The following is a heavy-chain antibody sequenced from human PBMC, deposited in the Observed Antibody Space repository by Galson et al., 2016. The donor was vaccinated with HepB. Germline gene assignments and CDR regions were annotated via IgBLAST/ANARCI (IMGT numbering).Heavy chain of an antibody. CDR1: GYSFTDYG. CDR2: VSAYNGNT. CDR3: AREDGGTSFDS. V-gene: IGHV1-18*04. J-gene: IGHJ4*02. Sequence: SVKVSCKASGYSFTDYGITWVRQAPGQGLEWMGWVSAYNGNTNYAQSLQGRVSMTTDTSTSTAYMDLTSLRSDDTAVYYCAREDGGTSFDSWGQRTRVTVSS. D-gene: IGHD4-23*01.